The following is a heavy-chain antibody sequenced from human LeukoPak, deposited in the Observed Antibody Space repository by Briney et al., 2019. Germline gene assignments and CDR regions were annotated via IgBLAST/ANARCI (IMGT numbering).Heavy chain of an antibody. Sequence: SETLSLTCTVSGGSISSGGYYWSWIRQHPGKGLEWIGYIYYSGSTYYNPSLKSRVTISVDTSKNQFSLKLSSVTAADTAVYYCARDMVRGVGAFDIWGQGTMVTVSS. D-gene: IGHD3-10*01. CDR2: IYYSGST. V-gene: IGHV4-31*03. CDR1: GGSISSGGYY. CDR3: ARDMVRGVGAFDI. J-gene: IGHJ3*02.